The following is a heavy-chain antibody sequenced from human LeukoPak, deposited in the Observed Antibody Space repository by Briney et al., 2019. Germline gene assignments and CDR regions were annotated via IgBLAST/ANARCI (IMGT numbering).Heavy chain of an antibody. V-gene: IGHV1-18*01. J-gene: IGHJ5*02. Sequence: ASVKVSCKASGYTFTSYGISWVRQAPGQGLEWMGWISAYNGNTNYAQKLQGRVTMTTDTSTSTAYMELRSLRSDDTAVYYCARDRAPRGPVGWFDPWGQGTLVTVSS. D-gene: IGHD1-26*01. CDR2: ISAYNGNT. CDR1: GYTFTSYG. CDR3: ARDRAPRGPVGWFDP.